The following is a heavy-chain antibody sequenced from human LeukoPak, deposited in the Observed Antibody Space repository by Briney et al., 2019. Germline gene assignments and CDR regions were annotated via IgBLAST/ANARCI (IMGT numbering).Heavy chain of an antibody. V-gene: IGHV3-74*01. D-gene: IGHD3-16*01. CDR1: GFTFSSYW. Sequence: PGGSLRLSCAASGFTFSSYWMHWVRQAPGKGLVWVSRINSDGSSTSYADSVKGRFTISRDNAKNTLYLQMNSLRAEDTAVYYCAKVCYDYVWGNIYYFDYWGQGTLVTVSS. CDR3: AKVCYDYVWGNIYYFDY. CDR2: INSDGSST. J-gene: IGHJ4*02.